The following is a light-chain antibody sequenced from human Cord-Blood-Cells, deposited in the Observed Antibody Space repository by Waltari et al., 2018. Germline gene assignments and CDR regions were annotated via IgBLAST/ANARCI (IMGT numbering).Light chain of an antibody. J-gene: IGLJ3*02. CDR2: EVS. V-gene: IGLV2-14*01. CDR3: SSYTSSSTLG. Sequence: QSALTQPAPVSGSPGQSITISCTGPSSVVGGYNYVSWYQQHPGKAPNLMIYEVSNRPSGVSNRFSGSKSGNTASLTISGLQAEDEADYYCSSYTSSSTLGFGGGTKLTVL. CDR1: SSVVGGYNY.